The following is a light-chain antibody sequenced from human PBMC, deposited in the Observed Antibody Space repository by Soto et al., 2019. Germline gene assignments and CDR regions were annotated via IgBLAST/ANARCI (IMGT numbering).Light chain of an antibody. V-gene: IGKV1-12*01. Sequence: DIQMTQSPSSVSASLGDRVTITCRASQDITRWLAWYQQKPGKAPKLLIYATSSLQSGVPSRFSGSGSGTDFTLTISSLQPEDFATYYCQQANSFPHTLGGGTRVEIK. CDR3: QQANSFPHT. CDR1: QDITRW. CDR2: ATS. J-gene: IGKJ4*01.